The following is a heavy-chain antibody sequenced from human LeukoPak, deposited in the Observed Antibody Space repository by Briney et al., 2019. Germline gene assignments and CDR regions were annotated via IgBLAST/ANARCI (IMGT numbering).Heavy chain of an antibody. V-gene: IGHV3-30-3*01. CDR2: ISYDGSNK. CDR1: GFTFSSYA. J-gene: IGHJ4*02. CDR3: ARSLFTFWSGYPAQPDY. D-gene: IGHD3-3*01. Sequence: GGSLRLSCAASGFTFSSYAMTWVRQAPGKGLEWVAVISYDGSNKYYADSVKGRFTISRDNSKNTLYLQMNSLRAEDTAVYYCARSLFTFWSGYPAQPDYWGQGTLVTVSS.